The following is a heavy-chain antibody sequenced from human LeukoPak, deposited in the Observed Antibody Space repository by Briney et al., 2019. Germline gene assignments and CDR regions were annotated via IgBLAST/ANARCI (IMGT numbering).Heavy chain of an antibody. V-gene: IGHV3-23*01. CDR1: GFTFSSYA. Sequence: GGSLRLSCAASGFTFSSYAMSWVRQAPGKGMEWVSAISGSGGSTYYADSVKGRFTISRDNSKNTLYLQMNSLGAEDTAVYYCAKPPAMVRGVEEFDPWGQGALVTVSS. D-gene: IGHD3-10*01. CDR3: AKPPAMVRGVEEFDP. CDR2: ISGSGGST. J-gene: IGHJ5*02.